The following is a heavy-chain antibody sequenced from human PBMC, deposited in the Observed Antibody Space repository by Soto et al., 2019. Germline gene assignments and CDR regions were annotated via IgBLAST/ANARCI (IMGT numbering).Heavy chain of an antibody. CDR2: IYHSGST. CDR1: GGSISSSNW. D-gene: IGHD6-13*01. J-gene: IGHJ6*02. CDR3: ARRPAAGVYYYYGMDV. Sequence: SETLSLTCTVSGGSISSSNWWSWVRQPPGKGLEWIGEIYHSGSTNYNPSLKSRVTISVDKSKNQFSLKLSSVTAADTAVYYCARRPAAGVYYYYGMDVWGQGTTVTVS. V-gene: IGHV4-4*02.